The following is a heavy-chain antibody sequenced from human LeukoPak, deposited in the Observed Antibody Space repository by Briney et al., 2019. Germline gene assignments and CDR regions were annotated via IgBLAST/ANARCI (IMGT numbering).Heavy chain of an antibody. Sequence: SETLSLTCTVSGGYISSYYWSWIRQPPGEGLEWIGYVYYTGSTNYNPSLKSRVSISVDTSKNQFSLKLSSVTAADTAVYYCARETSVRGVISGTFDYWGQGTLVTVSS. CDR2: VYYTGST. CDR3: ARETSVRGVISGTFDY. D-gene: IGHD3-10*01. CDR1: GGYISSYY. J-gene: IGHJ4*02. V-gene: IGHV4-59*01.